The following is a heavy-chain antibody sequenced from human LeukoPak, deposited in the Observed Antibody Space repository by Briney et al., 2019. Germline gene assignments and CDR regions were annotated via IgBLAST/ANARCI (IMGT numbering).Heavy chain of an antibody. CDR2: ISYDGSNK. D-gene: IGHD3-3*01. J-gene: IGHJ5*02. CDR1: GFTFSSYG. Sequence: PGGSLRLSCAASGFTFSSYGMHWVRQAPGKGLEWVAVISYDGSNKYYADSVKGRFTISRDNAKNSLYLQMNSLRAEDTAVYYCARVDFRRVDWFDPWGQGTLVTVSS. V-gene: IGHV3-30*03. CDR3: ARVDFRRVDWFDP.